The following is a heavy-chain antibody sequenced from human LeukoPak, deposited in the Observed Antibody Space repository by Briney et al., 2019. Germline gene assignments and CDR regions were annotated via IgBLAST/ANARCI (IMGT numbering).Heavy chain of an antibody. CDR1: GFPFITIW. V-gene: IGHV3-7*05. D-gene: IGHD3-10*01. Sequence: PGGSLRLSGAAPGFPFITIWLSWSGQAPGKGLEWVPNKNQDGSQKSCVDSVKGRFSISRDNAKNSLYLQMHSLRAEDTAVYYCARSNREFASGSGDYWGQGTLVTVSS. J-gene: IGHJ4*02. CDR2: KNQDGSQK. CDR3: ARSNREFASGSGDY.